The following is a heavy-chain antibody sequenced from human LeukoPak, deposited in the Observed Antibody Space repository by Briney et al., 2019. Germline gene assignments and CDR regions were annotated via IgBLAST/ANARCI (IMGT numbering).Heavy chain of an antibody. CDR2: IDEHGTTI. CDR3: ARDVGGAGSH. V-gene: IGHV3-74*01. Sequence: GESLRLSCAASGFTFSRYWMHWVRQAPGEGLVWVSRIDEHGTTIDYADSVRDRFTISRDNAKNTLYLHMNSLRAEDTAMYYCARDVGGAGSHCGEGSLVTVSS. CDR1: GFTFSRYW. D-gene: IGHD3-10*01. J-gene: IGHJ4*02.